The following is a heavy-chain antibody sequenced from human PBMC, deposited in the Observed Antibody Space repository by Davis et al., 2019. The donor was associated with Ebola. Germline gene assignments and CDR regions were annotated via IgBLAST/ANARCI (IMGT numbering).Heavy chain of an antibody. Sequence: GESLKISCAASGFTFSSYWMSWVRQAPGKGLEWVANIKQDGSEKYYVDSVKGRFTISRDNAKNSLYLQMDSLRAEDTAIYYCAREGGYWGQGTLVTVSS. CDR1: GFTFSSYW. J-gene: IGHJ4*02. CDR2: IKQDGSEK. V-gene: IGHV3-7*03. D-gene: IGHD3-16*01. CDR3: AREGGY.